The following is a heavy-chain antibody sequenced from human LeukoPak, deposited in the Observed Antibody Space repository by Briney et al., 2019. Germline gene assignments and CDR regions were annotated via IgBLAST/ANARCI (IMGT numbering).Heavy chain of an antibody. V-gene: IGHV3-23*01. D-gene: IGHD4-11*01. J-gene: IGHJ4*02. CDR3: ARWGNDYSQFDS. CDR1: GFTLTNHG. CDR2: ISGSGGNT. Sequence: GGSLRLSCAVSGFTLTNHGVSWVRQAPGKGLEWVSSISGSGGNTYYIDSVKGRFTISRDNSKNTLYLQMNSLRAEDTAVYFCARWGNDYSQFDSWGQGTLVTVS.